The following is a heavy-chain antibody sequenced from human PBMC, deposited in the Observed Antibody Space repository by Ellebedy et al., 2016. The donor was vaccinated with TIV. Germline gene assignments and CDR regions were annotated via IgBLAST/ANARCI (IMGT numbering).Heavy chain of an antibody. CDR2: INTGNGNT. Sequence: ASVKVSCXASGHTFTAYGIHWVRQALGQRLEWLGWINTGNGNTKYSQTFQGRVTISRDTSATTAYMELSSLMSEDTAVYYCATREWQDPMDVWGQGTTVTVSS. J-gene: IGHJ6*02. CDR1: GHTFTAYG. D-gene: IGHD3-3*01. CDR3: ATREWQDPMDV. V-gene: IGHV1-3*04.